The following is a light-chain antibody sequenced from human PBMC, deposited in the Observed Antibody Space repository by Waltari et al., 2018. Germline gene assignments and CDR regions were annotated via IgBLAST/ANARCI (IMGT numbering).Light chain of an antibody. CDR3: QQASSFPIT. V-gene: IGKV1-5*03. J-gene: IGKJ3*01. Sequence: DIQMTQSPSTLSASVGDRVTITCRASQSISSWLAWYQQKPGKAPKLLIYKASSLESGVPSRFSGSGSGTEFTLTISSLQPDDFATYYCQQASSFPITFGPGTKVDIK. CDR2: KAS. CDR1: QSISSW.